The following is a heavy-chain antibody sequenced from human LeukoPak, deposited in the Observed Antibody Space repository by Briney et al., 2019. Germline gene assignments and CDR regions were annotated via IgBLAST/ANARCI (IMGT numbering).Heavy chain of an antibody. CDR3: ARGGGYSFSFFDP. Sequence: ASVKVSCKASGYTFTGYYLHWVRQAPGQGLEYVGWINPNSGGTKYAENFQGRVTMTRDTSISTAFMELSRLRSDDTAVYYCARGGGYSFSFFDPWGQGTLVTVSS. CDR1: GYTFTGYY. D-gene: IGHD2/OR15-2a*01. J-gene: IGHJ5*02. CDR2: INPNSGGT. V-gene: IGHV1-2*02.